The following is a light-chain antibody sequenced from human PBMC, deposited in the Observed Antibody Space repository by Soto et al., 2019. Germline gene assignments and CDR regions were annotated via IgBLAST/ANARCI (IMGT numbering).Light chain of an antibody. Sequence: DIQMTQSPSTLSASVGDRVTITCRASQSISNWLAWYQQKPGKAPKLLISGASSLESGVPSRFSGSGSGTEFTLTISSLQPDDFATYYCQQYKTYPYTFGQGTKLEIK. CDR1: QSISNW. CDR3: QQYKTYPYT. V-gene: IGKV1-5*01. J-gene: IGKJ2*01. CDR2: GAS.